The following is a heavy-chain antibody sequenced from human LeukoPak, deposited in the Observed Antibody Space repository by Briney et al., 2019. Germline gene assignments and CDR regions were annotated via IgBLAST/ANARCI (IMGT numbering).Heavy chain of an antibody. Sequence: GGSLRLSCVASGFTFSTYTMAWVRQAPGGGLEWVSGISGDGDYTYYADSVKGRFVISRDNSKSTLYLQMNSLRAEDTAIHYCVKXFXXNXXGXGYWGRXTXVTVSS. V-gene: IGHV3-23*01. CDR2: ISGDGDYT. J-gene: IGHJ4*02. CDR3: VKXFXXNXXGXGY. CDR1: GFTFSTYT.